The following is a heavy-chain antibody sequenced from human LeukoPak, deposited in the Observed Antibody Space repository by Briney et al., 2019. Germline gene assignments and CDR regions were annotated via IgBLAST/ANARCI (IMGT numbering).Heavy chain of an antibody. V-gene: IGHV1-46*01. CDR1: GYTFTSYY. CDR3: ARSTHTYGYLEF. J-gene: IGHJ4*02. D-gene: IGHD2-8*01. Sequence: ASVKVSCKASGYTFTSYYMHWVRQAPGQGLEWMGIINPSGGSTSYAQKFQGRVTMTRDTSITTAYMELSRLTSDDTAVYYCARSTHTYGYLEFWGQGSLVTVSS. CDR2: INPSGGST.